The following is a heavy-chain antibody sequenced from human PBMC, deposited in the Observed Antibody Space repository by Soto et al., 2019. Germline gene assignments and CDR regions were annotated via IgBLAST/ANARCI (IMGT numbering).Heavy chain of an antibody. Sequence: PGGSLRLSCAASGFTFSSYAMSWVRQAPGKGLEWVSAISGSGGSTYYADSVKGRFTISRDNSKNTLYLQMNSLRAEDTAVYYCAKDLGKWLRLEAHYFDYWGQGTLVTVSS. CDR1: GFTFSSYA. CDR3: AKDLGKWLRLEAHYFDY. J-gene: IGHJ4*02. CDR2: ISGSGGST. V-gene: IGHV3-23*01. D-gene: IGHD5-12*01.